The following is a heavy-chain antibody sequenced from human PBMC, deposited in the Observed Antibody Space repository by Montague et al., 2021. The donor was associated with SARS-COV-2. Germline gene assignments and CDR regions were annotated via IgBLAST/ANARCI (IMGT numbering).Heavy chain of an antibody. V-gene: IGHV4-34*01. D-gene: IGHD4-23*01. Sequence: SETLSLTCAVYVGSFSGYYWSWIRQSQGKGLERIGEINHTGSTKYNPSLKSRVTISVDTSRNQFSLKLSSVSAADTAVYYCARADYGGNRYWYFDLWGRGTLVTVSS. CDR3: ARADYGGNRYWYFDL. J-gene: IGHJ2*01. CDR2: INHTGST. CDR1: VGSFSGYY.